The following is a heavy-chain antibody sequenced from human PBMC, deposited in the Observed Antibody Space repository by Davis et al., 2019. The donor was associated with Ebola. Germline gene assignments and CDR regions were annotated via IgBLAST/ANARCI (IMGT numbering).Heavy chain of an antibody. Sequence: GGSLRLSCAASGFTFSSYGMHWVRQAPGKGLEWVAVIWYDGSNKYYADSVKGRFTISRDNSKNTLYLQMNSLRAEDTAVYYCARGAAYSSGWTDYWGQGTLVTVSS. D-gene: IGHD6-19*01. CDR1: GFTFSSYG. CDR2: IWYDGSNK. J-gene: IGHJ4*02. V-gene: IGHV3-33*01. CDR3: ARGAAYSSGWTDY.